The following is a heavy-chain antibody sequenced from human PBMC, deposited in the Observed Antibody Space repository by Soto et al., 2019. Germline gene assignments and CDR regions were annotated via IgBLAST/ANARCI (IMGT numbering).Heavy chain of an antibody. CDR3: AKDGAPRYCSRSSCHPAGAY. Sequence: GGSLRLSCAGSGFTFSNYGLHWVRQAPGKGQEWVAVISYDGSHKYYADSVKGRFTISRDNSNNMLYQQMDNLRAEDTAVYYCAKDGAPRYCSRSSCHPAGAYWGQGTLVTVSS. CDR1: GFTFSNYG. CDR2: ISYDGSHK. V-gene: IGHV3-30*18. J-gene: IGHJ4*02. D-gene: IGHD2-15*01.